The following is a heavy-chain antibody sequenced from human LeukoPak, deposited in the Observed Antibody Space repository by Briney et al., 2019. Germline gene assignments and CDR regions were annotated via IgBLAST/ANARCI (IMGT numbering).Heavy chain of an antibody. CDR2: INTYNGHT. D-gene: IGHD3-10*01. J-gene: IGHJ4*02. V-gene: IGHV1-18*01. CDR1: GYTFSSYG. Sequence: GASVKVSCKASGYTFSSYGISWVRQAPGQGLEWMGWINTYNGHTNYAQKFQGRVTMTTDTSTSTAYMELRSLRSDDTAVYYCARDDGRFGNYYFDYWGQGTLVTVSS. CDR3: ARDDGRFGNYYFDY.